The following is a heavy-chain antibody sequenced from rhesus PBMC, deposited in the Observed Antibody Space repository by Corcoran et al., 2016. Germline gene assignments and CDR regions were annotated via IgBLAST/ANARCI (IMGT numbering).Heavy chain of an antibody. J-gene: IGHJ4*01. CDR3: ANLAAAGLDY. D-gene: IGHD6-25*01. Sequence: EVQLVESGGGLVQPGGSLRLSCAASGFTFSSYGMSWVRQAPGKGLEWVSYMSNGGVSTYCADSVKGRFTISRDNSKNTLSLQMNSLRAEDTAVYYCANLAAAGLDYWGQGVLVTVSS. V-gene: IGHV3S5*01. CDR1: GFTFSSYG. CDR2: MSNGGVST.